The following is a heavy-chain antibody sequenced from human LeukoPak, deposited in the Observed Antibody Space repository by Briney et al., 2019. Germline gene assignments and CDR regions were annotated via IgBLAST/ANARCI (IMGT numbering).Heavy chain of an antibody. CDR1: GFTVSSNY. V-gene: IGHV3-53*01. Sequence: GGSLRLSCAASGFTVSSNYMSWVRQAPGKGLEWVSVIYSGGSTYYADSVKGRFTISRDNSKNTLYLQMNSLRAEDTAVYYCARDGYYDSSGYSAFDIWGQGTMVTASS. CDR2: IYSGGST. CDR3: ARDGYYDSSGYSAFDI. J-gene: IGHJ3*02. D-gene: IGHD3-22*01.